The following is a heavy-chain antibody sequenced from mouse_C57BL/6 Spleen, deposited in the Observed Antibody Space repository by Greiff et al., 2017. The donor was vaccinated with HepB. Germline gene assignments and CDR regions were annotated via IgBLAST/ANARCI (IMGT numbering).Heavy chain of an antibody. D-gene: IGHD2-1*01. CDR2: IYPGGGYT. CDR1: GYTFTNYW. V-gene: IGHV1-63*01. Sequence: QVQLQQSGAELVRPGTSVKMSCKASGYTFTNYWIGWAKQRPGHGLEWIGDIYPGGGYTNYNEKFKGEATLTADKSSSTAYMQFSSLTSEDSAIYYCAREGKNGNYVFDYWGQGTTLTVSS. J-gene: IGHJ2*01. CDR3: AREGKNGNYVFDY.